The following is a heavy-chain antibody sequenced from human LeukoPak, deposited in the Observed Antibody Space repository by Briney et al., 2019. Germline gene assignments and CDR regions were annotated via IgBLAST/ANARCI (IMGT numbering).Heavy chain of an antibody. Sequence: GGSLRLSCAASGFTFSSYSMNWVRQAPGKGLEWVSSISSSRSYIYYADSVKGRFTISRDNAKNSLYLQMNSLRAEDTAVYYCAELGITMIGGVWGKGTTVTISS. CDR2: ISSSRSYI. CDR3: AELGITMIGGV. J-gene: IGHJ6*04. V-gene: IGHV3-21*01. D-gene: IGHD3-10*02. CDR1: GFTFSSYS.